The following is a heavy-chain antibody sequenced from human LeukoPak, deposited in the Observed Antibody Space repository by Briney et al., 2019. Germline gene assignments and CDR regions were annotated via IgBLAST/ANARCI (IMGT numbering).Heavy chain of an antibody. CDR2: IYPADSDT. V-gene: IGHV5-51*01. CDR3: ARHGAPLDYGDLYYFDY. D-gene: IGHD4-17*01. J-gene: IGHJ4*01. Sequence: GESLKISCKGSGYSFTSYWIGWVRQMPGKGLEWMGIIYPADSDTTYSPSFQGQVTISADKSITTAYLQWSSLKASDTAMYYCARHGAPLDYGDLYYFDYWGQEPWSPSPQ. CDR1: GYSFTSYW.